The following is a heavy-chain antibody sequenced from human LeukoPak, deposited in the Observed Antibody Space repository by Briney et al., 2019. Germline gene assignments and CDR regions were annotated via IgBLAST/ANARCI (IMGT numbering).Heavy chain of an antibody. CDR2: IYHSGTT. CDR3: ARLLGYQLLTYYYYYYMDV. Sequence: PSETLSLTCTVSGYSISSGYFWGWIRQPPGKGLEWIGSIYHSGTTYYNPSLKSRVTISVDTSKNQFSLKLSSVTAADTAVYYCARLLGYQLLTYYYYYYMDVWGKGTTVTVSS. D-gene: IGHD2-2*01. CDR1: GYSISSGYF. V-gene: IGHV4-38-2*02. J-gene: IGHJ6*03.